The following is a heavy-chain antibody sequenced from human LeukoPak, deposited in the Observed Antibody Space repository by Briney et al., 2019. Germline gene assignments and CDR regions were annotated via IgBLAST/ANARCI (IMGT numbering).Heavy chain of an antibody. Sequence: GGSLRLSCAASGFTFSSYSMNWVRQAPGKGLEWVSYISSSSSTIYYADSVKGRFTISRGSHSTVYLQMNTLRIEDTAVYYCTRGRVGGIDYWGQGTLVTVSS. D-gene: IGHD1-26*01. CDR2: ISSSSSTI. CDR1: GFTFSSYS. V-gene: IGHV3-48*01. CDR3: TRGRVGGIDY. J-gene: IGHJ4*02.